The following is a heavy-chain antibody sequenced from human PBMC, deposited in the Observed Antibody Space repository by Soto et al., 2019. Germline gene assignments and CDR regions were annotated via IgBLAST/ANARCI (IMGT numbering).Heavy chain of an antibody. J-gene: IGHJ6*02. D-gene: IGHD6-6*01. V-gene: IGHV3-74*01. CDR3: TRSGSSPYYYGMDV. CDR2: INSDGSST. CDR1: GFTFSSYW. Sequence: EVQLVESGGGLVQPGGSLRLSCAASGFTFSSYWMHWVRQAQGKGLVWVSRINSDGSSTNYADSVKGRFTISRDNARNTLFLQMDTLRAEDTAVYYCTRSGSSPYYYGMDVWGQGTTVTVSS.